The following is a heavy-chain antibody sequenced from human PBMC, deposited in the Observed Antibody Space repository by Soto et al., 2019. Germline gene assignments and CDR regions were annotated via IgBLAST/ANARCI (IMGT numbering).Heavy chain of an antibody. CDR2: ISWNSGRV. J-gene: IGHJ4*02. CDR3: VIDGYDSRAYYSPFDY. Sequence: EVQLVESGGGLVQPGRSLSISCAASGFTFDDYAMHWVRQAPGKGLEWVSGISWNSGRVGYADSAKGRFTISRDNAKRSLFLQMNSLRPEDTAFYYCVIDGYDSRAYYSPFDYWGQGTLVTVSS. CDR1: GFTFDDYA. V-gene: IGHV3-9*01. D-gene: IGHD3-22*01.